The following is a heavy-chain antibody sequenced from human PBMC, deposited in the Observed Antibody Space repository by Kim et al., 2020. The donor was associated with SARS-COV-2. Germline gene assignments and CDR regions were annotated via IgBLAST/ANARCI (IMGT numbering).Heavy chain of an antibody. Sequence: GGSLRLSCAASGFAFSGYFMNWVRQAPGRGLEWVSSITTTSSYIYYADSVKGRFTISRDHTRNSLDLQMSGLRDEDTAVYYCARRGSDNLVLSDFYFDLWGRGTLVTVSS. V-gene: IGHV3-21*01. CDR2: ITTTSSYI. J-gene: IGHJ2*01. CDR1: GFAFSGYF. CDR3: ARRGSDNLVLSDFYFDL. D-gene: IGHD1-1*01.